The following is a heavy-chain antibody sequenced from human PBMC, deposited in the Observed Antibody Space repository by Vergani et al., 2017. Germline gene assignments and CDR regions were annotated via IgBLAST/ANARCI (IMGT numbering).Heavy chain of an antibody. Sequence: QVQLVQSGAEVKTPGASVKVSCKASGYTFTSYGISWVRQPPGQGLVWMGWISAYNGNTNYAQKLQGRVTMTTDTSTSTAYMELRSLRSDDTAVYYCARDFEPYGSSSSYYYMDVWGKGTTVTVSS. D-gene: IGHD6-6*01. J-gene: IGHJ6*03. CDR2: ISAYNGNT. CDR1: GYTFTSYG. CDR3: ARDFEPYGSSSSYYYMDV. V-gene: IGHV1-18*01.